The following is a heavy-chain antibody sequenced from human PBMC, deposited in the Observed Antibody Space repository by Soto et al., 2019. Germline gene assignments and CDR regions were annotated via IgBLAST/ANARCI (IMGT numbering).Heavy chain of an antibody. CDR1: SISTYY. D-gene: IGHD1-26*01. J-gene: IGHJ4*02. Sequence: SETLSLTCNVDSISTYYWNWIRQPPGKGLEWIGYIYYIGRTNYNPSLRSRVTISIDTSKNQFSLKLSSVTAAGTAVSYSSRDPEGATHFENWGQGALVTASS. CDR3: SRDPEGATHFEN. CDR2: IYYIGRT. V-gene: IGHV4-59*01.